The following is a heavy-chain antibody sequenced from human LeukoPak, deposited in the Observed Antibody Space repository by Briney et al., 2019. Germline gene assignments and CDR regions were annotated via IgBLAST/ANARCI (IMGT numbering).Heavy chain of an antibody. J-gene: IGHJ6*04. CDR1: GFSFNNAW. CDR3: TTDGGTVTPTGYYYGMDV. D-gene: IGHD4-17*01. Sequence: GGSLRLSCAGSGFSFNNAWMSWVRQAPGKGLEWVGRIKSKTDGGTTEYAAPVEGRFTISRDDSKNTLYLQMNSLKTEDTAVYYCTTDGGTVTPTGYYYGMDVWGKGTTVTVSS. V-gene: IGHV3-15*01. CDR2: IKSKTDGGTT.